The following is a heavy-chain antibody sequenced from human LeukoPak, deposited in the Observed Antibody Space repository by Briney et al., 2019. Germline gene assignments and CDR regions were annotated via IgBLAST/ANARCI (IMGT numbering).Heavy chain of an antibody. V-gene: IGHV3-21*01. CDR2: ITSSSIYI. D-gene: IGHD6-13*01. CDR3: TRVGSPPRSDY. J-gene: IGHJ4*02. CDR1: GFTFSSYS. Sequence: PGGSLRLSCAASGFTFSSYSMSWVRQAPGKGLEWVSSITSSSIYIYYADSVKGRFTISRDNAKNSLDLQMNSLRAEDTARYYCTRVGSPPRSDYWGQGTLVTVSS.